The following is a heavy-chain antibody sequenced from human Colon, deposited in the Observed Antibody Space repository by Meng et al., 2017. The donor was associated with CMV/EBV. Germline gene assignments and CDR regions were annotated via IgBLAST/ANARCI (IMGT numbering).Heavy chain of an antibody. CDR3: ARDPFQAHLLDDFLDS. J-gene: IGHJ4*02. V-gene: IGHV3-7*01. CDR2: IKQNGRET. Sequence: GESLKISCAASGFTFSNYWMTWVRQAPGKGLEWVANIKQNGRETSYVDSVKGRFTIARDDAKNLLYLQMDSLRPEDTAVYYCARDPFQAHLLDDFLDSWGQGTTVTVSS. D-gene: IGHD3-3*01. CDR1: GFTFSNYW.